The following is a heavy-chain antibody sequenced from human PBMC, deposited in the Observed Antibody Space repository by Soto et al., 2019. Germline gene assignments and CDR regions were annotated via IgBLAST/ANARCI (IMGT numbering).Heavy chain of an antibody. Sequence: ASVKVSCKVSGYTLTELSMHWARQAPGKGLEWMGGFDPEDGETIYAQKFQGRVTMTEDTSTDTAYMELSSLRSEDTAVYYCATDQLSRQWHDYYGMDVWGQGTTVTSP. D-gene: IGHD6-19*01. CDR3: ATDQLSRQWHDYYGMDV. CDR2: FDPEDGET. V-gene: IGHV1-24*01. J-gene: IGHJ6*02. CDR1: GYTLTELS.